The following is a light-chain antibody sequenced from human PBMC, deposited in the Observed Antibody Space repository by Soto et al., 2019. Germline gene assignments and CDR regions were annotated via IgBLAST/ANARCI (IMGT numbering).Light chain of an antibody. J-gene: IGKJ1*01. CDR3: QQYNGFPWT. Sequence: EIVMTQSPATLSVSPGERATLSCRASLSISNNLAWYQHKPGQAPRLLIYGASTRATGIPAKFSGSGSGTEFTVTISSLQSEDFAVYYCQQYNGFPWTFGQGTKVEIK. CDR1: LSISNN. CDR2: GAS. V-gene: IGKV3-15*01.